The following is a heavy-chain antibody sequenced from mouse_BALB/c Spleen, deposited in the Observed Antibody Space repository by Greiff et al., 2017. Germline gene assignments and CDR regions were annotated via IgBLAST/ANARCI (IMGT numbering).Heavy chain of an antibody. J-gene: IGHJ3*01. CDR1: GFTFSSYA. CDR3: ASEIYYDYDVLAWFAD. V-gene: IGHV5-6-5*01. Sequence: EVKVVESGGGLVKPGGSLKLSCAASGFTFSSYAMSWVRQTPEKRLEWVASISSGGSTYYPDSVKGRFTISRDNARNILYLQMSSLRSEDTAMYYCASEIYYDYDVLAWFADWGQGTLVTVSA. D-gene: IGHD2-4*01. CDR2: ISSGGST.